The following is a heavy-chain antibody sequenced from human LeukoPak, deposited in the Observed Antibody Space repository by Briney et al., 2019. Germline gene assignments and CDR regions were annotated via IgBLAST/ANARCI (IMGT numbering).Heavy chain of an antibody. D-gene: IGHD3-10*01. CDR3: ARGTGSGSYPFDY. CDR1: GGSISSSNW. V-gene: IGHV4-4*02. Sequence: SETLSLTCAVSGGSISSSNWWSWVRQPPGKGLEWIGYIYYSGSTNYNPSLKSRVTISVDTSKNQFSLKVSSVTAADTAVYYCARGTGSGSYPFDYWGQGTLVTVSS. J-gene: IGHJ4*02. CDR2: IYYSGST.